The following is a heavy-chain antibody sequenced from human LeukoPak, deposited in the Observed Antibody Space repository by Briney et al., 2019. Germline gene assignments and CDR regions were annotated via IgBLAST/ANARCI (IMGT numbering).Heavy chain of an antibody. D-gene: IGHD2-21*01. J-gene: IGHJ3*02. V-gene: IGHV1-8*03. CDR1: GYTFTSYD. CDR3: ARGGAYCGGDCYSDAFDI. CDR2: MNPNSSNT. Sequence: ASVKVSCKASGYTFTSYDINWVRQATGQGLEWMGWMNPNSSNTGYAQKFQGRVTITRNTSISTAYMELSSLRSEDTAVYYCARGGAYCGGDCYSDAFDIWGQGTMVTVSS.